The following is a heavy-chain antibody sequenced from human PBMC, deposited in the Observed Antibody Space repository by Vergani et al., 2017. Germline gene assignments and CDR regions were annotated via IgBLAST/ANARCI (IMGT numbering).Heavy chain of an antibody. CDR1: GYTFTSYY. CDR3: ARDLHSNDYYYYYLGV. D-gene: IGHD4-11*01. CDR2: VMPFIDTS. Sequence: QVQLVQSGAEVKKPGASVKVSCKASGYTFTSYYMHWVRQAPGQGLEWMGGVMPFIDTSTYAQGFQGRLTITADDSTGTVYMHLSSLRSEDTAVYYCARDLHSNDYYYYYLGVWGEGTTVTVSS. J-gene: IGHJ6*03. V-gene: IGHV1-46*01.